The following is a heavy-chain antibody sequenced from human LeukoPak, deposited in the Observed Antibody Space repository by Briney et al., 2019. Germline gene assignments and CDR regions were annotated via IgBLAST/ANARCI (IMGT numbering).Heavy chain of an antibody. Sequence: GASVKVSCKASGYTFTGYYMHWVRQAPGQGLEWMGWINPNSGGTNYAQKFQGRVTMTRDTSISTAYVELSRLRSDDTAVYYCARTPSWPYYYYGMDVWGQGTTVTVSS. CDR1: GYTFTGYY. J-gene: IGHJ6*02. V-gene: IGHV1-2*02. CDR3: ARTPSWPYYYYGMDV. CDR2: INPNSGGT.